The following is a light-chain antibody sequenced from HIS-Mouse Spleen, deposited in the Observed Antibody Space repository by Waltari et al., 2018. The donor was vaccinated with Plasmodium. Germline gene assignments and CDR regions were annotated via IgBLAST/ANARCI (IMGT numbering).Light chain of an antibody. J-gene: IGKJ4*01. V-gene: IGKV3-20*01. Sequence: EIVLTQSPGTLSLSPGERATLSCRASQSVSSSDLAWYQQKHGQAPRLLIYGASSRATGIPDRFIGSGSGTDFTLTISRLEPEDFAVYYCQQYGSSPLTFGGGTKVEIK. CDR2: GAS. CDR1: QSVSSSD. CDR3: QQYGSSPLT.